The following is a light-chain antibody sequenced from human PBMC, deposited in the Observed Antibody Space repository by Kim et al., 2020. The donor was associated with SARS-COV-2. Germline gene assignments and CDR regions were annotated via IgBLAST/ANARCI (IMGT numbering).Light chain of an antibody. CDR1: QSISSY. J-gene: IGKJ3*01. CDR3: QQSYSTPFT. CDR2: AAS. Sequence: ASVGDRVTSTCRASQSISSYLNWYQQKPGKAPKLLIYAASSLQSGVPSRFSGSGSGTDFTLTISSLQPEDFATYNCQQSYSTPFTFGPRTKVDIK. V-gene: IGKV1-39*01.